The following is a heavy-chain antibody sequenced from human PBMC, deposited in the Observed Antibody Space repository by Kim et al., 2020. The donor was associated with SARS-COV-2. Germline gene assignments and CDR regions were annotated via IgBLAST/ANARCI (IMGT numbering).Heavy chain of an antibody. CDR2: IYYSGST. Sequence: SETLSLTCTVSGGSISSYYWSWIRQPPGKGLEWIGYIYYSGSTNYNPSLKSRVTISVDTSKNQFSLKLSSVTAADTAVYYCAREVRGELLFNSYYYMDVWGKGTTVTVSS. D-gene: IGHD1-26*01. CDR1: GGSISSYY. CDR3: AREVRGELLFNSYYYMDV. V-gene: IGHV4-59*01. J-gene: IGHJ6*03.